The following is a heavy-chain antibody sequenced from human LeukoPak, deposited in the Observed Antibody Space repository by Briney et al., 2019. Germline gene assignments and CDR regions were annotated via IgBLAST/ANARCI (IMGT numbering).Heavy chain of an antibody. V-gene: IGHV1-18*01. D-gene: IGHD4-11*01. J-gene: IGHJ4*02. Sequence: GASVKVSCKASGYTFTSNGISWVRQAPGQGLEWMGWINPYIDNTNYAQKLQGRVTMTTDTSTTTAYMELRSLRSDGTAVYYCARVDSRSNACDYWGQGTLVTVSS. CDR2: INPYIDNT. CDR1: GYTFTSNG. CDR3: ARVDSRSNACDY.